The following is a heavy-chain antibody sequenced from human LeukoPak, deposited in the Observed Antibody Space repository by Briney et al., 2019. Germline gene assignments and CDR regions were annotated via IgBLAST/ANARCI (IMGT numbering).Heavy chain of an antibody. J-gene: IGHJ4*02. CDR3: ARGDQYYYGSGSPPYPDY. V-gene: IGHV1-46*01. D-gene: IGHD3-10*01. Sequence: ASVKVSCKASGGTFSSYAISWVRQAPGQGLEWMGIINPSGGSTSYAQKFQGRVTMTRDTSTSTVYMELSSLRSEDTAVCYCARGDQYYYGSGSPPYPDYWGQGTLVTVSS. CDR2: INPSGGST. CDR1: GGTFSSYA.